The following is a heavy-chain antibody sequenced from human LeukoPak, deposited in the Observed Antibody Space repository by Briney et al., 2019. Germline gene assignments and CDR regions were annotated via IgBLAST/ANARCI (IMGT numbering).Heavy chain of an antibody. CDR3: ARGAKSYYYMDV. CDR2: INHSGST. CDR1: GGSFSGYY. Sequence: PSETLSLTCAVYGGSFSGYYWSWIRQPPGKGLEWIGEINHSGSTNYNPSLKSRVTISVDTSKNQFSLKLSSVTAADTAVYYCARGAKSYYYMDVWGKGTTVTVSS. J-gene: IGHJ6*03. D-gene: IGHD4/OR15-4a*01. V-gene: IGHV4-34*01.